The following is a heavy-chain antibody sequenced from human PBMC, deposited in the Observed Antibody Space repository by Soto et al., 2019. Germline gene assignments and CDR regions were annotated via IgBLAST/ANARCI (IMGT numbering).Heavy chain of an antibody. CDR3: ARDRFDYGSGSYYNTNYVDY. CDR2: IYYSGST. CDR1: GGSISSYY. Sequence: PSETLSLTCTVSGGSISSYYWSWIRQPPGKGLEWIGYIYYSGSTNYNPSLKSRVSISVDTSKNQFSLKLSSVTAADTAVYYCARDRFDYGSGSYYNTNYVDYWGQGTLVTVSS. J-gene: IGHJ4*02. D-gene: IGHD3-10*01. V-gene: IGHV4-59*01.